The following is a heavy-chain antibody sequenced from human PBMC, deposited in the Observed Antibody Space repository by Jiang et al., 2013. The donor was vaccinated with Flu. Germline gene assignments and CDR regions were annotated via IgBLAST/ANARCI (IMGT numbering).Heavy chain of an antibody. CDR2: IKQDGSEK. CDR3: ARVTTVTPPIRMPYTTTDWYFDL. Sequence: AASGFTFSSYWMSWVRQAPGKGLEWVANIKQDGSEKYYVDSVKGRFTISRDNAKNSLYLQMNSLRAEDTAVYYCARVTTVTPPIRMPYTTTDWYFDLWGRGTLVTVSS. D-gene: IGHD4-17*01. J-gene: IGHJ2*01. CDR1: GFTFSSYW. V-gene: IGHV3-7*03.